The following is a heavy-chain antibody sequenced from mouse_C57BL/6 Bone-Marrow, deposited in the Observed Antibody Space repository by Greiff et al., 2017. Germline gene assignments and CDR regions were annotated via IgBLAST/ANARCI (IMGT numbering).Heavy chain of an antibody. CDR1: GFSLSTFGMG. CDR3: ARIAGDYGYHDGPSMDY. CDR2: IWWDDDK. J-gene: IGHJ4*01. V-gene: IGHV8-8*01. D-gene: IGHD2-2*01. Sequence: QVTLKECGPGILQPSQTLSLTCSFSGFSLSTFGMGVGWIRQPSGKGLEWLAHIWWDDDKYYNPALKSRLTISKDTSKNQVFLKIANVDTADTATYYCARIAGDYGYHDGPSMDYWGQGTSVTVSS.